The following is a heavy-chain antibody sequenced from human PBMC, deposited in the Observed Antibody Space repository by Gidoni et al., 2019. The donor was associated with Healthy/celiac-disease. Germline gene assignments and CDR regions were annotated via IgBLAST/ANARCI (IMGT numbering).Heavy chain of an antibody. CDR1: GGSFSGYY. CDR2: IIHSGST. Sequence: QVKLQQWGAGLLKPSETLSLTSAVYGGSFSGYYWSWIRQPPGKGLEWIGEIIHSGSTNYNPSLKSRVTISVDPSKNQFSLKLSSVTAADTAVYYCARSYDSSGYYPLDYWGQGTLVTVSS. V-gene: IGHV4-34*12. D-gene: IGHD3-22*01. CDR3: ARSYDSSGYYPLDY. J-gene: IGHJ4*02.